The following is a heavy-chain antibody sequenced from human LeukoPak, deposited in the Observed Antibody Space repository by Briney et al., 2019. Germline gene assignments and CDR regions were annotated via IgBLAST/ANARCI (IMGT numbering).Heavy chain of an antibody. D-gene: IGHD3-9*01. V-gene: IGHV3-11*01. CDR1: GFTFSDYY. CDR3: AKDRGDYDILTGYFDY. J-gene: IGHJ4*02. CDR2: ISSSGSTI. Sequence: PGGSLRLSCAASGFTFSDYYMSWIRQAPGKGLEWVSYISSSGSTIYYADSVKGRFTISRDNAKNSLYLQMNSLRAEDTALYYCAKDRGDYDILTGYFDYWGQGTLVTVSS.